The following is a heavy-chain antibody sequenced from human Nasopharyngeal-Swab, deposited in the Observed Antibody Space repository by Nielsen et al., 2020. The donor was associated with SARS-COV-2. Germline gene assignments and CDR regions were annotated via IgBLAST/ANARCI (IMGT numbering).Heavy chain of an antibody. V-gene: IGHV1-2*02. D-gene: IGHD5-12*01. J-gene: IGHJ6*02. CDR1: GYTFTGYY. Sequence: ASVKVSCKASGYTFTGYYMHWVRQAPGQGLEWMGWINPNSGGTNYAQKFQGRVTMTRDTSTSTAYMELSRLRSDDTAVYYCARVVATIFNYYYYGMDVWGQGTTVTVSS. CDR3: ARVVATIFNYYYYGMDV. CDR2: INPNSGGT.